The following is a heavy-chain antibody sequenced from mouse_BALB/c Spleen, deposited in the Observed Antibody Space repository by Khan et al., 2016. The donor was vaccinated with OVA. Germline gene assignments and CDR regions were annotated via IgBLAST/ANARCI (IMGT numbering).Heavy chain of an antibody. V-gene: IGHV9-3-1*01. J-gene: IGHJ3*01. CDR1: GYTFTNYG. CDR2: INTYIGEP. D-gene: IGHD2-3*01. Sequence: QIQLVQSGPELKKPGETVKISCRASGYTFTNYGMNWVKQAPGQGLKWMGWINTYIGEPTYADDFKGRFAFSFETSASTAYLQLNNLKTEDTATYFCARSNGYYWFAYWGQGTLVTVSA. CDR3: ARSNGYYWFAY.